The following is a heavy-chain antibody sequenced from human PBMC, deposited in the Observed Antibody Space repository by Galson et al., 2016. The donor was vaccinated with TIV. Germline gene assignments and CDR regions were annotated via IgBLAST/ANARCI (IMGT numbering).Heavy chain of an antibody. D-gene: IGHD3-22*01. CDR1: GFTFSAYG. Sequence: SLRLSCAASGFTFSAYGMHWVRQAPVKGLEWVAVISNDGSDKIYRASVKGRFTISRDNSKNTLYLQMSGLRAQDTAVYYCAKDLGFFDGSGFQGIKHPDYWGQGTLVTVSS. V-gene: IGHV3-30*18. CDR2: ISNDGSDK. J-gene: IGHJ4*02. CDR3: AKDLGFFDGSGFQGIKHPDY.